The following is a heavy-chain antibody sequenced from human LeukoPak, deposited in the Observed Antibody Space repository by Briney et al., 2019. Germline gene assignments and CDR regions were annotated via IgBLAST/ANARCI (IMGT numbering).Heavy chain of an antibody. D-gene: IGHD1-26*01. CDR2: ISGSGGST. CDR3: AKGVVGATTVEDY. V-gene: IGHV3-23*01. Sequence: GGSLRLSCAASGFTFSSYAMSWVRQAPGKGLEWASAISGSGGSTYYADSVKGRFTISRDNSKNTLYLQMNSLRAEDTAVYYCAKGVVGATTVEDYWGQGTLVTVSS. J-gene: IGHJ4*02. CDR1: GFTFSSYA.